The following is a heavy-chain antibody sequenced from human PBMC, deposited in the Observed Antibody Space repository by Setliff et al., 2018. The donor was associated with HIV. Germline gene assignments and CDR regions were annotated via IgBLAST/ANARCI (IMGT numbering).Heavy chain of an antibody. Sequence: SETLSLTCTVSGGSISSSSFYWAWIRQPPGKGLEWIGSVYYSGSTYYNPSLKSRVTLSIDMSKNQFSLKMSSVTAADTAVYYCTRLAGGYADYWGQGTLVTVSS. CDR3: TRLAGGYADY. J-gene: IGHJ4*02. CDR2: VYYSGST. V-gene: IGHV4-39*07. CDR1: GGSISSSSFY. D-gene: IGHD5-12*01.